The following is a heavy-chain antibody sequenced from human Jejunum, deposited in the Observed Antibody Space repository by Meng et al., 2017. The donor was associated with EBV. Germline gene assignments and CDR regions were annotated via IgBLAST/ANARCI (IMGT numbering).Heavy chain of an antibody. Sequence: QVQLVQSGAEMQKPGASPKVSCKTSGYTFTVNYLHWVRQAPGQGFEWMGRIDPDSGVSTYALSFQGRVTLTSDASVSTAYMELSDLTSDDTAVYYCTRDRTGNTYGYAYWGQGTLVTVSS. CDR3: TRDRTGNTYGYAY. J-gene: IGHJ4*02. V-gene: IGHV1-2*06. D-gene: IGHD5-18*01. CDR2: IDPDSGVS. CDR1: GYTFTVNY.